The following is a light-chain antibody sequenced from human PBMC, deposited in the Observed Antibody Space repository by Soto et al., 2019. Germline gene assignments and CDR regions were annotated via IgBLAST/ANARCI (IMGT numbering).Light chain of an antibody. Sequence: WTPSPDTISISPVDRATLSGRASQSVSRSYGGWYQRKPGQAARLLMYGASIRAAGVPDRFSGSGSGREFTLTISRLEPEDCTVYYCHQFETFG. CDR3: HQFET. CDR2: GAS. J-gene: IGKJ2*01. V-gene: IGKV3-20*01. CDR1: QSVSRSY.